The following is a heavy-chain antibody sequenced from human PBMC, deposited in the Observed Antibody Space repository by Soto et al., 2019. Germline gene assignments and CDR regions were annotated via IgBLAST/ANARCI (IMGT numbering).Heavy chain of an antibody. D-gene: IGHD3-10*01. Sequence: PGGSLRLSCAASGFTFSSYSMNWVRQAPGKGLEWVSYISSSSSTIYYADSVKGRFTISRDNAKNSLYLQMNSLRAEDTAVYYCARDLRLLWFGELSNWFDPWGQGTLVTVSS. V-gene: IGHV3-48*01. CDR1: GFTFSSYS. CDR2: ISSSSSTI. J-gene: IGHJ5*02. CDR3: ARDLRLLWFGELSNWFDP.